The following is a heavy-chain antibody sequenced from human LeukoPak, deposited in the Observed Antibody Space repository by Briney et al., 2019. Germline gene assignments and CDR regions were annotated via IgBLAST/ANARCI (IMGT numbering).Heavy chain of an antibody. J-gene: IGHJ4*02. CDR2: TYHSGST. D-gene: IGHD2-15*01. Sequence: SETQSLTCTVSGYSISSGYYWGWIRQPPGKGLEWIGSTYHSGSTYYNPSLKSRVTISVDTSKNQFSLKLSSVTAADTAVYYCARLGCSGGSCSVDYWGQGTLVTVSS. CDR3: ARLGCSGGSCSVDY. CDR1: GYSISSGYY. V-gene: IGHV4-38-2*02.